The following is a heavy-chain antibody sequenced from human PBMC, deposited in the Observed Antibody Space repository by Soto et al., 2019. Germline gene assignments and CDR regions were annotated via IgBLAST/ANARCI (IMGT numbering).Heavy chain of an antibody. CDR1: GFSFGSYA. V-gene: IGHV3-23*01. D-gene: IGHD3-3*01. Sequence: VGSLRLSCAASGFSFGSYALSWFRQAPVKGLEWVSTISGSDGKTFYADSVKGRFSISRDTSQNTLYLQMNSLRADDTAIYYCARWSYLDYWGQGTRVTVSS. CDR2: ISGSDGKT. CDR3: ARWSYLDY. J-gene: IGHJ4*02.